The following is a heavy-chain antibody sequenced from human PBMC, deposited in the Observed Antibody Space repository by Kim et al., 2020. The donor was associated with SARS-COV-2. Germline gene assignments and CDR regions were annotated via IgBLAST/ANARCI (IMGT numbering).Heavy chain of an antibody. J-gene: IGHJ6*02. V-gene: IGHV3-74*01. CDR1: GFTFRSYY. CDR3: ARGNYGMDV. Sequence: GGSLRLSCAVSGFTFRSYYMHWVRQAPGKGLVWVSNINGDGSDTNYADSVKGRFTVSRDNAKNTLYLQMNSLRADDTAVYYCARGNYGMDVWCQGTTVTV. CDR2: INGDGSDT.